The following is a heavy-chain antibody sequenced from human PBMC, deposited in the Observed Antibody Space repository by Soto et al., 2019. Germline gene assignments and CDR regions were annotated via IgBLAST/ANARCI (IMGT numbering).Heavy chain of an antibody. V-gene: IGHV2-5*02. CDR3: AHPDGYIAPWDY. Sequence: QITLKESGPPLVKPTQTLTLTCTFSGFSLSTSGVGVGWIRQPPGKALEWLALTYWDDDKRYSPSLKSRPTITKDSSKNEVVQTMTNMYPVDTATYCCAHPDGYIAPWDYWGQGTLVTVSS. J-gene: IGHJ4*02. CDR1: GFSLSTSGVG. D-gene: IGHD5-12*01. CDR2: TYWDDDK.